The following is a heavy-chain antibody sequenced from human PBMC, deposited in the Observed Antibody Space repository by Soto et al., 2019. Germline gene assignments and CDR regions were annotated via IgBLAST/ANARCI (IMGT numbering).Heavy chain of an antibody. CDR3: ARSWWGTYRPLASNWFDP. V-gene: IGHV1-46*02. Sequence: QVQLVQSGAEVKKPGSSVKISCKASGFTFNAYYIHWVRQAPGQGLDWRGVINPSGGGTIYAQNFQGRVTVTRDTSTSTGYRELSSLTSDDTAMYYCARSWWGTYRPLASNWFDPWGQGPLVAVYS. CDR1: GFTFNAYY. CDR2: INPSGGGT. D-gene: IGHD2-8*02. J-gene: IGHJ5*02.